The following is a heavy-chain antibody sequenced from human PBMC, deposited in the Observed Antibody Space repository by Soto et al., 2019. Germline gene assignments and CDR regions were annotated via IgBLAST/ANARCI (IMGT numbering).Heavy chain of an antibody. CDR3: AKDSLSGSLDH. CDR1: GFTFDDYT. D-gene: IGHD1-26*01. Sequence: GGSLRLSCAASGFTFDDYTMHWVRQAPGKGLEWVSLISWDGGSTYYADSAKGRFTISRDNSKNSLYLQMNSLRTEDTALYYCAKDSLSGSLDHWGQGTLVTVSS. CDR2: ISWDGGST. J-gene: IGHJ4*02. V-gene: IGHV3-43*01.